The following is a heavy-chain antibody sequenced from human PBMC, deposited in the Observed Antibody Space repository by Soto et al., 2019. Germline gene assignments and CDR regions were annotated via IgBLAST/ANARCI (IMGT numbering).Heavy chain of an antibody. Sequence: GGSLRLSCAASGFTFSDYYMSWIRQAPGKGLEWVSYISSSGSTIYYADSVKGRFTISRDNAKNSLYLQMNSLRAEDTAVYYCARDAEKYGSGPAYYYYYYYMDVWGKGTTVTVSS. CDR3: ARDAEKYGSGPAYYYYYYYMDV. V-gene: IGHV3-11*01. CDR1: GFTFSDYY. J-gene: IGHJ6*03. CDR2: ISSSGSTI. D-gene: IGHD3-10*01.